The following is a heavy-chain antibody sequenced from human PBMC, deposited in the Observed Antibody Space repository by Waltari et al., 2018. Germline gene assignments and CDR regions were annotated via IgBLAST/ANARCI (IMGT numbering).Heavy chain of an antibody. CDR2: VSAYKGTT. CDR3: AGGRRVVQWFPYFVD. Sequence: QVQLVHSGAEVKKPGASVKVSCKASGYTFTSYGISWVRQAPGQGLEWMGWVSAYKGTTNDAQSLQRRVNMSTDTSTSTAYMELRSLGSDDTAVDFCAGGRRVVQWFPYFVDWRQGTLVTVSS. J-gene: IGHJ4*02. V-gene: IGHV1-18*01. CDR1: GYTFTSYG. D-gene: IGHD3-3*01.